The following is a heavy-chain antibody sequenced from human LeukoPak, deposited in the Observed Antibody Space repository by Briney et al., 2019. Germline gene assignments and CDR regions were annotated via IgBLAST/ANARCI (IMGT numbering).Heavy chain of an antibody. CDR3: AKDSRRTSGWYYFDY. V-gene: IGHV3-23*01. CDR1: GFTFSSYD. CDR2: ISDSGTRT. Sequence: TGGSLRLSCAASGFTFSSYDMGWARQAPGKGLEWVSAISDSGTRTYFADSVKGRFTISRDNFKNTLHLHMNSLRAEDTAVYYCAKDSRRTSGWYYFDYWGQGTLVTVSS. D-gene: IGHD6-19*01. J-gene: IGHJ4*02.